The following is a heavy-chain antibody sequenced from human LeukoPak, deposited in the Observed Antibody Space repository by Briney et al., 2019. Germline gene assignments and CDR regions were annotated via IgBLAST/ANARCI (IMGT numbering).Heavy chain of an antibody. CDR1: GGSISSSSYY. V-gene: IGHV4-39*01. CDR2: IYYSGST. J-gene: IGHJ4*02. Sequence: PSETLSLTCTVSGGSISSSSYYWGWIRQPPGKGLEWIGSIYYSGSTYYNPSLKSRVTISVDTSKNQFSLKLSSVTAADTAVYYCARIYGSGSDWGQGTLVTVSS. D-gene: IGHD3-10*01. CDR3: ARIYGSGSD.